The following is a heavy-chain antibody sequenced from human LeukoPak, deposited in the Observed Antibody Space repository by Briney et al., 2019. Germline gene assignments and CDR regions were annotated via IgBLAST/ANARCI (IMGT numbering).Heavy chain of an antibody. Sequence: SETLSLTCTVSGGSISSGGYYWSWIRQHPGKGLEWIGYIHYSGSTYYNPSLKSRVTISVDTSKNQFSLKLSSVTAADTAVYYCAREGLYSSSSSRYYYYGMDVWGQGTTVTVSS. J-gene: IGHJ6*02. D-gene: IGHD6-6*01. CDR3: AREGLYSSSSSRYYYYGMDV. V-gene: IGHV4-31*03. CDR2: IHYSGST. CDR1: GGSISSGGYY.